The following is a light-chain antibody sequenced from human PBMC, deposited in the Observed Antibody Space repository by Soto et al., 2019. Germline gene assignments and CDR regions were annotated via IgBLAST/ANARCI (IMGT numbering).Light chain of an antibody. CDR3: QQYYTNPRT. CDR2: WAS. V-gene: IGKV4-1*01. CDR1: QSVLYSSDNRNY. J-gene: IGKJ1*01. Sequence: DIVMTQSPDSLAVSLGERATVNCKSGQSVLYSSDNRNYLAWYQQKPEQSPKLLISWASTRESGVPDRFSGSGSGTDFTLTISSLQAEDVAVYFCQQYYTNPRTFGQGTKVEIK.